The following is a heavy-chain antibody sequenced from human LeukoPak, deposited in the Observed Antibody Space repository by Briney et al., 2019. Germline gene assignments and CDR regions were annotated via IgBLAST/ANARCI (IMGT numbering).Heavy chain of an antibody. CDR2: IYYSGST. CDR1: GGSISSGDYY. V-gene: IGHV4-30-4*08. Sequence: SQTLSLTCTVSGGSISSGDYYWSWVRQPPGKGLEWIGYIYYSGSTYYNPSLKSRVTISVDTSKNQFSLKLSSVTAADTAVYYCAKQWLRNALDIWGQGTMVTVSS. CDR3: AKQWLRNALDI. J-gene: IGHJ3*02. D-gene: IGHD3-22*01.